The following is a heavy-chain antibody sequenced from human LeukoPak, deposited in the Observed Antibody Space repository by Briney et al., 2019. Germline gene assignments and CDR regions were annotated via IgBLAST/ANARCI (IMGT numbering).Heavy chain of an antibody. V-gene: IGHV3-7*03. Sequence: GGSLRLSCAASGFTFSGHWMHWARQRPGKGLEWVANITPEGRRKNYADSVRGRFTISGDNARNSLYLHMDSLRADDTAVYYCVRGADWAFNFWGQGALV. CDR1: GFTFSGHW. J-gene: IGHJ4*02. CDR3: VRGADWAFNF. D-gene: IGHD3/OR15-3a*01. CDR2: ITPEGRRK.